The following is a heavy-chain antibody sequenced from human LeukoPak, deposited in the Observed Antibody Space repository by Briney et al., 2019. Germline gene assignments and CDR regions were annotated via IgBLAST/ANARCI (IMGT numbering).Heavy chain of an antibody. J-gene: IGHJ4*02. Sequence: GGSLRLSCAASGFTFDDHGMNWVRQAPGKGLEWVSSISGSSTYIYYADSVKGRFTISRDNAKNSLYLQMNSLRAEDMAVYYCAGDRGYSDYWGQGTLVTVSS. CDR1: GFTFDDHG. CDR3: AGDRGYSDY. D-gene: IGHD5-18*01. V-gene: IGHV3-21*01. CDR2: ISGSSTYI.